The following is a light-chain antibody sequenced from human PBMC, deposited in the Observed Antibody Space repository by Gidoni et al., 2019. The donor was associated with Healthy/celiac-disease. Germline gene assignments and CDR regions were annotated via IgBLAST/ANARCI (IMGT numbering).Light chain of an antibody. J-gene: IGLJ2*01. CDR1: SLRSYY. CDR3: HSRDSSGNHVV. Sequence: SSERTQDLAVSVALGQTVRITCQGDSLRSYYASWYQQKPGQAPVLVIYGKNNRPSGIPDRFSGSSSGNTASLTITGAQAEDEADYYCHSRDSSGNHVVFGGGTQLTVL. V-gene: IGLV3-19*01. CDR2: GKN.